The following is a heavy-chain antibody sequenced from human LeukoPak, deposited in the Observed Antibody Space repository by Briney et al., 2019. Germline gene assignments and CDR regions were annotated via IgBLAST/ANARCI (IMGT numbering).Heavy chain of an antibody. CDR1: GFTFSDYY. CDR2: ISSSGSML. Sequence: GGSLRLSCAVTGFTFSDYYMSWVRQAPGKGLEWVSYISSSGSMLHYADSVEGRFTISRDNAKNSLYLQMSSLRVEDTAVYYCTRRPYSSSWYYFDFWGQGTLVTVSS. J-gene: IGHJ4*02. V-gene: IGHV3-11*04. CDR3: TRRPYSSSWYYFDF. D-gene: IGHD6-13*01.